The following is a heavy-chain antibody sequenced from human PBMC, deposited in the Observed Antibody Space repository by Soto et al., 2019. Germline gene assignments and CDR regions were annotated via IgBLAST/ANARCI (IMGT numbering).Heavy chain of an antibody. V-gene: IGHV4-39*01. J-gene: IGHJ4*02. CDR2: IYYSGST. CDR3: ARQPYYGGNRDFDY. D-gene: IGHD4-17*01. Sequence: QLQLQESGPGLVKPSETLSLTCTVSGGSISSSSHYWGWIRQPPGKGLEWIGSIYYSGSTYYNPSLKSRVTISVDTSKNQFSLTLSSVTAADTAVYYCARQPYYGGNRDFDYWGQGTLVTVSS. CDR1: GGSISSSSHY.